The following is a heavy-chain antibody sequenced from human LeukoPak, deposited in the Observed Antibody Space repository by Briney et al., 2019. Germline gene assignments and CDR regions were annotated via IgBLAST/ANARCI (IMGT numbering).Heavy chain of an antibody. V-gene: IGHV3-9*01. Sequence: PGGSLRLSCAASGFTFDDYAMHWVRQAPGKGLEWVSGISWNSGSIGYADSVKGRFTISRDNSKNTLYLQMNSLRAEDTAVYYCAKDTIIQLWQEYYFDYWGQGTLVTVSS. D-gene: IGHD5-18*01. J-gene: IGHJ4*02. CDR2: ISWNSGSI. CDR1: GFTFDDYA. CDR3: AKDTIIQLWQEYYFDY.